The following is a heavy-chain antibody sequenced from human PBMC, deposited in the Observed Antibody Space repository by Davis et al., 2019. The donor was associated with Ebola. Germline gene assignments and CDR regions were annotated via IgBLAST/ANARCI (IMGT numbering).Heavy chain of an antibody. CDR2: ISAYNGNT. J-gene: IGHJ4*02. D-gene: IGHD3-10*01. V-gene: IGHV1-18*01. Sequence: ASVKVSCKASGYTFTSYGISWVRQAPGQGLEWMGWISAYNGNTNYAQKLQGRVTMTRNTSISTAYMELSSLRSEDTAVYYCARGGKLLWFRELLTSYFDYWGQGTLVTVSS. CDR1: GYTFTSYG. CDR3: ARGGKLLWFRELLTSYFDY.